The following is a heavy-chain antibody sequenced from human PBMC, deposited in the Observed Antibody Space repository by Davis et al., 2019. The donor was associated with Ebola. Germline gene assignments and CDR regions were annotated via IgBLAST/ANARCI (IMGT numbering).Heavy chain of an antibody. J-gene: IGHJ6*02. CDR1: GFTFSSYG. CDR3: ARDRAIAVAGTVRKYGMDV. V-gene: IGHV3-33*01. Sequence: GGSLRLSCAASGFTFSSYGIHWVRQAPGKGLEWVAVIWYDGSNKYYADSVKGRFTISRDNSKNTLYLQMNSLRAEDTAVYYCARDRAIAVAGTVRKYGMDVWGQGTTVTVSS. D-gene: IGHD6-19*01. CDR2: IWYDGSNK.